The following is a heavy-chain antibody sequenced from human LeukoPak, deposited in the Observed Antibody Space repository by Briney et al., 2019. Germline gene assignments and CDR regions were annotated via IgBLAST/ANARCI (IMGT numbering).Heavy chain of an antibody. CDR3: ARGEGYSVDY. CDR2: VYATGNT. D-gene: IGHD2-15*01. V-gene: IGHV4-4*07. Sequence: PSDTLSLTCTVSGGSISGYYWSWIRQPAGKGLEWIGRVYATGNTNYNPSLKSRVTMSVDTSKNQFSLNLSSVTAADTAVYYCARGEGYSVDYWGQGTLVTVSS. CDR1: GGSISGYY. J-gene: IGHJ4*02.